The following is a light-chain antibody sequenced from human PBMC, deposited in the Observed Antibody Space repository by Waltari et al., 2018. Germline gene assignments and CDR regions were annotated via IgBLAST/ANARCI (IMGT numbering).Light chain of an antibody. Sequence: DIQMTQSPSSLSASVGDRVTITCRASQSISSYLNWYQKKPGRAPKLLISAASSLQRGVPSMFSGSGSGTDFTLTISSLQPEDFATDYCQQGYRTPLYAFGQGTKLEIK. J-gene: IGKJ2*01. CDR1: QSISSY. CDR2: AAS. CDR3: QQGYRTPLYA. V-gene: IGKV1-39*01.